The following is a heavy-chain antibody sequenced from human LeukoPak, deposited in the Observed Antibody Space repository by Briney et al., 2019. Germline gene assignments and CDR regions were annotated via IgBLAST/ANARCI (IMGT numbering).Heavy chain of an antibody. J-gene: IGHJ5*02. V-gene: IGHV3-23*01. CDR3: AKDLEGSGSSNWFDP. D-gene: IGHD3-10*01. Sequence: TGGSLRLSCAASGFTFSSYAMSWVRQAPGKGLECVSAISGSGGSTYYADSVKGRFTISRDNSKNTLYLQMNGLRAEDTAVYYCAKDLEGSGSSNWFDPWGQGTLVTVSS. CDR2: ISGSGGST. CDR1: GFTFSSYA.